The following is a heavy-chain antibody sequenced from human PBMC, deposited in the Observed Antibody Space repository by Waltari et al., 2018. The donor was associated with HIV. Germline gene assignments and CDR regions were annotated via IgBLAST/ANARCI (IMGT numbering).Heavy chain of an antibody. Sequence: QVQLQQWGAGLLKPSETLSLTCAVYGGSFSGYYWSWIRQPPGKGLEWIGEINHSGSTNYNPSLKSRVTISVDTSKNQFSLKLSSVTAADTAVYYCARGRLVAVAGNWFDPWGQGTLVTVSS. V-gene: IGHV4-34*01. CDR2: INHSGST. CDR1: GGSFSGYY. CDR3: ARGRLVAVAGNWFDP. D-gene: IGHD6-19*01. J-gene: IGHJ5*02.